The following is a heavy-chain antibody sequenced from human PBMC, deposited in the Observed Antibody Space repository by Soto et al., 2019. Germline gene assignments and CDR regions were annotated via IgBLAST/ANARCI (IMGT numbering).Heavy chain of an antibody. CDR3: ARGRYCLTGRGFPNWFDS. D-gene: IGHD7-27*01. V-gene: IGHV4-30-4*01. CDR2: IYKSATT. Sequence: PSQTLSLTCSVSGDSISNLDYFWAWIRQPPGQALEYIGYIYKSATTYYDPSFESRFAISVDTSKSQFSLNVSAVTAADNAVYFCARGRYCLTGRGFPNWFDSWGQGALVTVSS. CDR1: GDSISNLDYF. J-gene: IGHJ5*01.